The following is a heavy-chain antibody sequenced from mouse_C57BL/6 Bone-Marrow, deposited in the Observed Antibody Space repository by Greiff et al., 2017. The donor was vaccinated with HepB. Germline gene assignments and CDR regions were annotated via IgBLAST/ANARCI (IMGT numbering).Heavy chain of an antibody. CDR3: AKTLLYYYGSRGDFEV. V-gene: IGHV2-5*01. CDR2: LWRGGST. J-gene: IGHJ1*03. CDR1: GFSLTSYG. D-gene: IGHD1-1*01. Sequence: VQLQQSGPGLVQPSQSLSITCTVSGFSLTSYGVHWVRQSPGKGLEWLGVLWRGGSTDYNAAFMSRLSITKDNSKSQVFFKMNSLQADDTAIYYCAKTLLYYYGSRGDFEVWGTGTTVTVSS.